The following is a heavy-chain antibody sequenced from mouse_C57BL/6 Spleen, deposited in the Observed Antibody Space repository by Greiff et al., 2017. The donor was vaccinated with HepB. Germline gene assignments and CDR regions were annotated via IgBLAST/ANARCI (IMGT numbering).Heavy chain of an antibody. CDR2: ISDGGSYT. J-gene: IGHJ1*03. Sequence: DVQLVESGGGLVKPGGSLKLSCAASGFTFSSYAMSWVRQTPEKRLEWVATISDGGSYTYYPDNVKGRFTISRDNAKNNLYLQMSHLKSEDTAMYYCARDYEGKYFDVWGTGTTVTVSS. CDR3: ARDYEGKYFDV. D-gene: IGHD2-12*01. V-gene: IGHV5-4*01. CDR1: GFTFSSYA.